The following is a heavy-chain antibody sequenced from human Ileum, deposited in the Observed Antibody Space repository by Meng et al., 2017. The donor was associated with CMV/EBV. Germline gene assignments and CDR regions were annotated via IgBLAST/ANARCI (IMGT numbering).Heavy chain of an antibody. Sequence: GASLKFSCAASGFIFNIFAIHWVRQTPGKGLEWVGFVSPDGGNSFFAGSVRGRFTVSRDNSENTVFLHMNSLRVEDTAIYYCAREAFLDDFDIWGQGTMVTVSS. CDR3: AREAFLDDFDI. J-gene: IGHJ3*02. D-gene: IGHD3-3*02. CDR2: VSPDGGNS. V-gene: IGHV3-30*04. CDR1: GFIFNIFA.